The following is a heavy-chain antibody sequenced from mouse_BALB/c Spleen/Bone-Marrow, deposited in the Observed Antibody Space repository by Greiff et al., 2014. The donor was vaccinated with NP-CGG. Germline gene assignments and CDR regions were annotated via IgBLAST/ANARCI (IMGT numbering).Heavy chain of an antibody. J-gene: IGHJ3*01. D-gene: IGHD2-2*01. CDR2: IDPANGNT. V-gene: IGHV14-3*02. Sequence: VQLKESGAELVKPGASVKLSCTASGFNIKDTYMHWVKQRPEQGLEWIGRIDPANGNTKYDPKFQGKATITADTSSNTAYLQLSSLTSEDTAVYYCARGYDGFAYWGQGTLVTVSA. CDR1: GFNIKDTY. CDR3: ARGYDGFAY.